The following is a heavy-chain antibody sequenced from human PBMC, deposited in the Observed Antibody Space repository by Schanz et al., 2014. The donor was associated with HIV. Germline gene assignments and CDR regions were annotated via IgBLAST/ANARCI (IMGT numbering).Heavy chain of an antibody. Sequence: QVQLVQSGVEVKKPGASVKVSCKASGYTFNSYGISWVRQAPGQGLEWMGWISGYTGNTKYSQNFQGRVTMTTDTSTNTAYMELRSLRSDDTAVYYCARGICTSTSCHNWFDPWGQGTLVTVSS. J-gene: IGHJ5*02. D-gene: IGHD2-2*01. CDR2: ISGYTGNT. CDR1: GYTFNSYG. CDR3: ARGICTSTSCHNWFDP. V-gene: IGHV1-18*01.